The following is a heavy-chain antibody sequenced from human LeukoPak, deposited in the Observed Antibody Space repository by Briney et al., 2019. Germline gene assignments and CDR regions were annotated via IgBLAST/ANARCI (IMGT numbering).Heavy chain of an antibody. J-gene: IGHJ4*02. D-gene: IGHD3-10*01. Sequence: GGSLRLSCAASGFTVSSNYMSWVRQAPGKGLEWVSVIYSGGSTYHADSVKGRFTISRDNSKNTLYLQMNSLRAEDTAVYYCARDQYYYGSGTIDYWGQGTLVTVSS. CDR2: IYSGGST. CDR1: GFTVSSNY. CDR3: ARDQYYYGSGTIDY. V-gene: IGHV3-66*02.